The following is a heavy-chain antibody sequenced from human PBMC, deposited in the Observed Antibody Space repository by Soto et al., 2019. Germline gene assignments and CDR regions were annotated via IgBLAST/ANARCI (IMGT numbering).Heavy chain of an antibody. CDR2: IYYSGST. CDR1: GGSISSSSYY. CDR3: ARLGYCSGGSCYYYYYGMDV. J-gene: IGHJ6*02. V-gene: IGHV4-39*01. Sequence: QLQLQESGPGLVKPSETLSLTCTVSGGSISSSSYYWGWIRQPPGKGLEWIGSIYYSGSTYYNPSLKSRVTISVYTSKNHFSLKLSSVTAADTAVYYCARLGYCSGGSCYYYYYGMDVWGQGTTVTVSS. D-gene: IGHD2-15*01.